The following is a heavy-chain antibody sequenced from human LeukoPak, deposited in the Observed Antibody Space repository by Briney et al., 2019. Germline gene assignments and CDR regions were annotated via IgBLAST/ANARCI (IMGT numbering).Heavy chain of an antibody. J-gene: IGHJ3*02. V-gene: IGHV4-34*01. D-gene: IGHD5-18*01. CDR1: GGSLSGYY. CDR3: ARDDTAMGDAFDI. CDR2: INHSGST. Sequence: SETLSLTCAVYGGSLSGYYWSWIRQPPGKGLEWIGEINHSGSTNYNPSLKSRVTISVDTSKNQFSLKLSSVTAADTAVYYCARDDTAMGDAFDIWGQGTMVTVSS.